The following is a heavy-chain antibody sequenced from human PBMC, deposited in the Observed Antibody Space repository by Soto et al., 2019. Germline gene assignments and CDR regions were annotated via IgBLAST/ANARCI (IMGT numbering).Heavy chain of an antibody. V-gene: IGHV1-69*12. CDR1: GGTFSSYN. CDR2: IIPTFGTA. CDR3: ARPSCGAACYYYGMDV. D-gene: IGHD2-21*01. J-gene: IGHJ6*02. Sequence: QVQLVQSGAEVKKPGSSVKVSCKASGGTFSSYNISWVRQAPGQGLEWMGGIIPTFGTADYAQKFQGRVTITADESTSTGYMELSSLRSEDTALYYCARPSCGAACYYYGMDVWGQGTAVTVSS.